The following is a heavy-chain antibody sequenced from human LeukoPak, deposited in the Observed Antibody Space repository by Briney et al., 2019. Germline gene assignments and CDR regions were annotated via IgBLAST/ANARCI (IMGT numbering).Heavy chain of an antibody. V-gene: IGHV1-2*02. J-gene: IGHJ4*02. D-gene: IGHD3-22*01. Sequence: ASVKVSCKASGYTFTGYYMHWVRQAPGQGLEWMGWINPKSGGTNYAQKFQGRVTMSRDTSISTTYMELSSLRSDDTAVYYCARLGAFVLYYDSSDYFDSWGQGTLVTVSS. CDR1: GYTFTGYY. CDR3: ARLGAFVLYYDSSDYFDS. CDR2: INPKSGGT.